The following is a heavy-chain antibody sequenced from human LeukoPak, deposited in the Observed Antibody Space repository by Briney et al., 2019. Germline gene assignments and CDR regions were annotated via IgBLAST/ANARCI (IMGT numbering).Heavy chain of an antibody. CDR2: ISYDGSNK. J-gene: IGHJ4*02. CDR1: GFTFSSYA. V-gene: IGHV3-30*01. Sequence: GGSLRLSCAASGFTFSSYAMHWVRQAPGKGLEWVAVISYDGSNKYYADSVKGRFTISRDNCKNTLYLQMNSLRAEDTAVYYCARDIAAAGNYWGQGTLVTVSS. CDR3: ARDIAAAGNY. D-gene: IGHD6-13*01.